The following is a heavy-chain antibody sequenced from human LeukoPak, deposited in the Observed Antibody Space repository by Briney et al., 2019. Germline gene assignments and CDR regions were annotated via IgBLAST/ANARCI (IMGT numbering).Heavy chain of an antibody. J-gene: IGHJ5*02. CDR3: AIDMHYDSSGENWFDP. CDR1: GGTFSSYA. D-gene: IGHD3-22*01. Sequence: SVKVSCKASGGTFSSYAISWVRQAPGQGLEWMGGIIPIFGTANYAQKFQGRVTITADESTSTAYMELSSLRSEDTAVYYCAIDMHYDSSGENWFDPWGQETLVNVSS. V-gene: IGHV1-69*13. CDR2: IIPIFGTA.